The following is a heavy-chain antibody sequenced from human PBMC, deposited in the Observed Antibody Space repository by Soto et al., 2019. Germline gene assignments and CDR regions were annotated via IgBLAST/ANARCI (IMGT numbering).Heavy chain of an antibody. CDR2: ISSSSSTI. CDR3: ARESRLAN. Sequence: EVQLVESGGGLVQPGGSLRLSCAASGFTFSSYAMNWVLQAPGKGLEWVSYISSSSSTIYYPDSVKGRFTISRDNAKNSLYLQMNSLGAEDTAVYYCARESRLANWGQVSLVTVSS. J-gene: IGHJ4*02. D-gene: IGHD2-21*01. CDR1: GFTFSSYA. V-gene: IGHV3-48*01.